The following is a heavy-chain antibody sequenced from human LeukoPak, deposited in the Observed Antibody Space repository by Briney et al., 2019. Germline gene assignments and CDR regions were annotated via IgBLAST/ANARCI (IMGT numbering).Heavy chain of an antibody. J-gene: IGHJ4*02. CDR1: GFTFSSYE. Sequence: PGGSLRLSCAASGFTFSSYEMNWVRQAPGKGLEWVSYISSSGSTIYYADSVKGRFTISRDNAKNSLYLQMNSLRAEDTAVYYCATGEWAWNDGGHPFDYWGQGTLVTVSS. CDR2: ISSSGSTI. D-gene: IGHD1-1*01. V-gene: IGHV3-48*03. CDR3: ATGEWAWNDGGHPFDY.